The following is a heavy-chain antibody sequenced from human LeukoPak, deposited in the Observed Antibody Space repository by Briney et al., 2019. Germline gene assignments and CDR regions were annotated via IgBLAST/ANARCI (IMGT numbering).Heavy chain of an antibody. D-gene: IGHD3-10*01. CDR3: AMDPYGSGSYFF. CDR2: ISSNGGST. J-gene: IGHJ3*01. V-gene: IGHV3-64*01. CDR1: GFTFSSYA. Sequence: GGSLRLSCAASGFTFSSYAMHWVRQAPGKGLEYVSAISSNGGSTYYANSVKGRFTISRDNSKNTLYLQMGSLRAEDMAVYYCAMDPYGSGSYFFWGQGTMVTVSS.